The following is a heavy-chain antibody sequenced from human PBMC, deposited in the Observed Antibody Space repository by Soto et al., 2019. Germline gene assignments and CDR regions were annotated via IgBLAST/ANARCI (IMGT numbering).Heavy chain of an antibody. J-gene: IGHJ6*02. CDR1: GYSISSGYY. CDR2: IYHSGST. Sequence: KTSETLSLTCAVSGYSISSGYYWGWIRQPPGKGLEWIGSIYHSGSTYYNPSLKSRVTISVDTSKNQFSLKLSSVTAADTAVYYCARGGGRELTHEPSAYYGMDVWGQGTTVTVSS. V-gene: IGHV4-38-2*01. CDR3: ARGGGRELTHEPSAYYGMDV. D-gene: IGHD1-26*01.